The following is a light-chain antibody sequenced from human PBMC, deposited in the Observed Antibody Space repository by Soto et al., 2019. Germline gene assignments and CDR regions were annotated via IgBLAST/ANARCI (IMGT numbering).Light chain of an antibody. CDR1: QSISSW. CDR3: QQYIMSPTT. CDR2: KAS. J-gene: IGKJ3*01. Sequence: DIQMTQSPSTLSASVGDTVTITCRASQSISSWLAWYQQKPGKVPKILVYKASSLESGVPSRFSGSGYGTDFTLTISSLEPEDFAVYFCQQYIMSPTTFGPGTKV. V-gene: IGKV1-5*03.